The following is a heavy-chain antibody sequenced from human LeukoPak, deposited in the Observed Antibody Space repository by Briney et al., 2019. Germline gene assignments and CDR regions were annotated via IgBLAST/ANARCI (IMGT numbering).Heavy chain of an antibody. Sequence: GGSLRLSCAASGFTFSSYAMHWVRQAPGKGLEWVAVISYDGSNKYYADSVKGRFTISRDNSKNTLYLQMNSLRAEDTAVYYCARDYVGYSYGSASDYWGQGTLVTVSS. CDR2: ISYDGSNK. J-gene: IGHJ4*02. CDR1: GFTFSSYA. D-gene: IGHD5-18*01. CDR3: ARDYVGYSYGSASDY. V-gene: IGHV3-30-3*01.